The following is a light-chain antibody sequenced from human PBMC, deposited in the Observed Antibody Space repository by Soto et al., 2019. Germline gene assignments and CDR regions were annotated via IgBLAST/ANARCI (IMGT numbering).Light chain of an antibody. J-gene: IGKJ4*01. CDR3: QQRRSTART. CDR1: QSISSY. Sequence: DIQMTQSPSSLSASVGDRVTITCRASQSISSYLNWYQQKPGKVPKLLIYAASSLQGGVPSRFSGRGGSADFALLISSRQDQDCATAYYQQRRSTARTFGGGTKVDIK. V-gene: IGKV1-39*01. CDR2: AAS.